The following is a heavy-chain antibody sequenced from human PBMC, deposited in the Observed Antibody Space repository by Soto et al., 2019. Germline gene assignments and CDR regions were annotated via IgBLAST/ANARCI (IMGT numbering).Heavy chain of an antibody. CDR2: IYYSGST. CDR3: SRANWFFDY. V-gene: IGHV4-59*11. Sequence: QVQLQESGPGLVKPSETLSLTCTVSGGSFNNHYWSWIRQPPGQGLEWIGYIYYSGSTNYYPSLKSRVTMSVDTSKYQFSLKLSSLTAADTAIYYCSRANWFFDYWGQGTLVTVSS. CDR1: GGSFNNHY. D-gene: IGHD7-27*01. J-gene: IGHJ4*02.